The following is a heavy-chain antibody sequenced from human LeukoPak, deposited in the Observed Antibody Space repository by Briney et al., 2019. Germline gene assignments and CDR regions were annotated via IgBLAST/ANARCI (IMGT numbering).Heavy chain of an antibody. D-gene: IGHD3-10*01. V-gene: IGHV3-74*01. CDR1: GFTFSSYW. Sequence: GGSLRLSCAASGFTFSSYWMHWVRQAPGKGLVWVSRINSDGSSTSYADSVKGRFTISRNNAKNTLYLQMNSLRAEDTAVYYCAGVTYYYGSRHPWGQGTLVTVSS. J-gene: IGHJ5*02. CDR3: AGVTYYYGSRHP. CDR2: INSDGSST.